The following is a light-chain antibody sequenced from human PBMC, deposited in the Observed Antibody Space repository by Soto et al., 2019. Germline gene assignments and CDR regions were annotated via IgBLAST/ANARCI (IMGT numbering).Light chain of an antibody. CDR2: GAS. V-gene: IGKV3-20*01. Sequence: EVVLTQSPGTLSLSPGDRATLSCGASQSVTSKLAWYQQKPGQAPRLLIYGASSRATGIPDRFSGSGSGTDFTLTISRLEPEDFAVYYCQQYGSSPRTFGQGTRLEIK. J-gene: IGKJ5*01. CDR3: QQYGSSPRT. CDR1: QSVTSK.